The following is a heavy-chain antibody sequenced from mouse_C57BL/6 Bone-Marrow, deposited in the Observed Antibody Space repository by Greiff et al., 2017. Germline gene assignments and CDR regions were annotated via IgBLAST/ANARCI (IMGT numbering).Heavy chain of an antibody. CDR2: IWWDDDT. J-gene: IGHJ1*03. V-gene: IGHV8-8*01. CDR1: GFSLSTFGMG. D-gene: IGHD1-1*01. CDR3: ARMNLYDGSSYWYFDV. Sequence: QVTLKESGPGILQPSQTLSLTCSFSGFSLSTFGMGVGWIRQPSGKGLEWLAHIWWDDDTYYNPALKSRLTISKDTSKNQVFLKIANVDTACTATYYCARMNLYDGSSYWYFDVWGTGTTVTVAS.